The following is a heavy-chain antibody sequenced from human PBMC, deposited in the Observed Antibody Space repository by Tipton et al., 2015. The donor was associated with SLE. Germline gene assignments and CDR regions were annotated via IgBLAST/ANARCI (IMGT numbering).Heavy chain of an antibody. CDR1: VGSISSHY. J-gene: IGHJ6*02. CDR2: IYYSGST. D-gene: IGHD3-10*01. V-gene: IGHV4-59*11. Sequence: TLSLTCTVSVGSISSHYWSWIRQPPGKGLEWIGYIYYSGSTNYNPSLKSRVTISVDTSKNQFSLKLSSVTAADTAVYYCAREETSHFGYYYYGMDVWGQGTTVTVSS. CDR3: AREETSHFGYYYYGMDV.